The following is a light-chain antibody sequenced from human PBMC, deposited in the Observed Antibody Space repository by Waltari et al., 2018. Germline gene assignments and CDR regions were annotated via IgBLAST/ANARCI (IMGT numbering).Light chain of an antibody. J-gene: IGKJ4*01. Sequence: EIVMTQTPATLSVSPGERATLSCRASQSVSSNLAWYQQKPGQAPRLLIYEASTRDTGIPDRFSGSGSGTEFTLTISSLQSEDFAFYHCQQYNNWPPLTFGGGTKVEIK. CDR2: EAS. CDR3: QQYNNWPPLT. CDR1: QSVSSN. V-gene: IGKV3-15*01.